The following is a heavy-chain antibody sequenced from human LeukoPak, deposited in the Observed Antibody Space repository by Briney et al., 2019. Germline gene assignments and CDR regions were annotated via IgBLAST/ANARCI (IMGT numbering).Heavy chain of an antibody. CDR1: NGSFSGYY. D-gene: IGHD3-16*01. V-gene: IGHV4-34*01. CDR2: VNHGGDT. J-gene: IGHJ5*02. CDR3: ARAAWNGGGGFDP. Sequence: SETLSLTCAVYNGSFSGYYWSWIRQSPEKELEWIGEVNHGGDTNYNPSLRSRVTISLDTSKTHFSLNLRSVTAADAAVYNCARAAWNGGGGFDPWGQGTLVTVSS.